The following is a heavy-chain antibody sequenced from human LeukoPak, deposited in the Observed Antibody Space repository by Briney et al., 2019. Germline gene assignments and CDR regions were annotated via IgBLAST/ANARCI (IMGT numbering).Heavy chain of an antibody. J-gene: IGHJ4*02. CDR2: INPNSGGT. V-gene: IGHV1-2*02. CDR1: GYTFTGYY. D-gene: IGHD6-19*01. Sequence: ASVKVSCKASGYTFTGYYMHWVRQAPGQGLEWTGWINPNSGGTNYAQKFQGRVTMTTDTSTSTAYMELRSLRSDDTAVYYCVRDRGDSSGWIFFDYWGQGTLVTVSS. CDR3: VRDRGDSSGWIFFDY.